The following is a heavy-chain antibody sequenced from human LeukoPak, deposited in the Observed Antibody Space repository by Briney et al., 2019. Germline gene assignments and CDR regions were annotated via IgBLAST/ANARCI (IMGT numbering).Heavy chain of an antibody. J-gene: IGHJ5*02. CDR2: ISSSSSYI. V-gene: IGHV3-21*01. D-gene: IGHD6-13*01. CDR1: GFTFNSYN. Sequence: GGSLRLSCAASGFTFNSYNMNWVRKAPGKGLEWVSYISSSSSYIYYADSVKGRFTISRDNAKNSLYLKMNSLRAEDTAVYYCARGEDKRSSVFGIAASTWGQGTLVTVSS. CDR3: ARGEDKRSSVFGIAAST.